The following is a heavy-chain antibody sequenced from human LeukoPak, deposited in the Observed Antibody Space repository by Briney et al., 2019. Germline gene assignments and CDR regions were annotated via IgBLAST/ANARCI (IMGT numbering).Heavy chain of an antibody. Sequence: ASVKVSCKASGYTFTSYGISWVRQAPGQGLEWMGWISAYNGNTNYAQNFQGRVTMTEDTSTDTAYMELSGLRSEDTAVYYCATDPSGYDRFDYWDQGTLVTVSS. D-gene: IGHD5-12*01. V-gene: IGHV1-18*01. CDR3: ATDPSGYDRFDY. CDR1: GYTFTSYG. J-gene: IGHJ4*02. CDR2: ISAYNGNT.